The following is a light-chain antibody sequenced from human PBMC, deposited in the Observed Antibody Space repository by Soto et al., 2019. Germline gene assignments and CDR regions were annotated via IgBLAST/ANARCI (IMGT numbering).Light chain of an antibody. CDR2: EVN. Sequence: QSALTQPASVSGSLGQSITISCTGTSSDVGGYNYVSWYQQHPGKVPKLMIYEVNNRPSGVSNRVSGSKSANTASLTISGLQADYEADYYCSSFTSSSTQVFGGGTKLTVL. CDR3: SSFTSSSTQV. J-gene: IGLJ3*02. V-gene: IGLV2-14*01. CDR1: SSDVGGYNY.